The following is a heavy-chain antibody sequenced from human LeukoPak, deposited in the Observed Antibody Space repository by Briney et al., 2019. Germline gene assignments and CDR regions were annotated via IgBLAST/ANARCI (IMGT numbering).Heavy chain of an antibody. CDR1: GGSISSYY. D-gene: IGHD3-10*01. CDR3: ARQTSSGSYYIDY. J-gene: IGHJ4*02. V-gene: IGHV4-59*08. CDR2: IYYSGST. Sequence: PSETLSLTCTVSGGSISSYYWSWVRQPPGKGLEWIGYIYYSGSTNYNPSLKSRVTISVDTSENQFSLKLSSVTAADTAVYYCARQTSSGSYYIDYWGQGTLVTVSS.